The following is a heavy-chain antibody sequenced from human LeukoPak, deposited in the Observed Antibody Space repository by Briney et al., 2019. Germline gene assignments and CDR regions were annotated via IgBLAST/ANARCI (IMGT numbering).Heavy chain of an antibody. V-gene: IGHV3-74*01. Sequence: GGSLRLSCEASGFTFIRYWMHWVRQAPGKGLVWVSRIKSDGKTNYADSVKGRFTISRDNAKNTVSLQMDSLRAEDTGVYYCARAPSEVGGYYPEYFRHWGQGTLVTVSS. J-gene: IGHJ1*01. CDR3: ARAPSEVGGYYPEYFRH. CDR1: GFTFIRYW. CDR2: IKSDGKT. D-gene: IGHD3-22*01.